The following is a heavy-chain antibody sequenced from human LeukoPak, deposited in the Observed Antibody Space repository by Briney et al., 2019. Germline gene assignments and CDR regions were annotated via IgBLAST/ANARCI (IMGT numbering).Heavy chain of an antibody. J-gene: IGHJ4*02. CDR3: ARDYYDSSGYGYFDY. Sequence: GGSLRLSCAASGFTFTNYAMNWVRQAPGKGLEWVANIKQDGSEKYYVDSVKGRFTISRDNAKNSLYLQMNSLRAEDTAVYYCARDYYDSSGYGYFDYWGQGTLVTVSS. CDR2: IKQDGSEK. CDR1: GFTFTNYA. D-gene: IGHD3-22*01. V-gene: IGHV3-7*01.